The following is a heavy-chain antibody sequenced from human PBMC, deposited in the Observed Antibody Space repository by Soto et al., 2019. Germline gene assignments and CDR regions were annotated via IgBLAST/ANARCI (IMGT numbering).Heavy chain of an antibody. CDR3: AKVGSYFAYGGPARSPFDY. V-gene: IGHV3-23*01. D-gene: IGHD3-16*01. J-gene: IGHJ4*02. Sequence: GGSLRLSCAASGFTFSSYAMSWVRQAPGKGLEWVSAISGSGGSTYYADSVKGRFTISRDNSKNTLYLQMNSLRAEDTAVYYCAKVGSYFAYGGPARSPFDYWGQGTLVTVSS. CDR1: GFTFSSYA. CDR2: ISGSGGST.